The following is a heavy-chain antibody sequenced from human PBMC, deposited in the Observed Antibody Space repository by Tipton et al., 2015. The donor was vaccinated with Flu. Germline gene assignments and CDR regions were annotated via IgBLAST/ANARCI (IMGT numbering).Heavy chain of an antibody. CDR2: ISWNSGNI. D-gene: IGHD3/OR15-3a*01. Sequence: SLRLSCEASGFSFDDYGMHWVRQAPGKGLEWASGISWNSGNIRYADSVKGRFTIPRDNAKNSLYLQMNSLRPEDTALYYCAKDYDFGDHFDYWGLGTLVTVSS. CDR1: GFSFDDYG. V-gene: IGHV3-9*01. CDR3: AKDYDFGDHFDY. J-gene: IGHJ4*02.